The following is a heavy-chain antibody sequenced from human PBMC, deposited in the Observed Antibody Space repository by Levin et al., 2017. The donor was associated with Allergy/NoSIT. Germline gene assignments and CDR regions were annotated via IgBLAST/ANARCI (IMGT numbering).Heavy chain of an antibody. Sequence: ASVKVSCKASGYTFTHYAINWVRQAPGHGLEWMGWINTNTGNPTYAQGFTGRFVFSLDTSVSTAYLQISILKTEDTALYYCARAPSNYFDYWGQGTLVTVSS. D-gene: IGHD4-11*01. CDR2: INTNTGNP. CDR1: GYTFTHYA. J-gene: IGHJ4*02. CDR3: ARAPSNYFDY. V-gene: IGHV7-4-1*02.